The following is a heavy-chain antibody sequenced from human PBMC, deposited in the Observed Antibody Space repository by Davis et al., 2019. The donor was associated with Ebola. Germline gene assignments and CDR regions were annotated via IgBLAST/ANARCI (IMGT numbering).Heavy chain of an antibody. CDR3: ARGFGGVVNYFDY. CDR1: GGSFSGYY. CDR2: INHSGST. V-gene: IGHV4-34*01. D-gene: IGHD3-3*01. J-gene: IGHJ4*02. Sequence: PSETLSLTCAVYGGSFSGYYWSWIRQPPGKGLEWIGEINHSGSTNYNPSLKSRATISVDTSKNQFSLKLSSVTAADTAVYYCARGFGGVVNYFDYWGQGTLVTVSS.